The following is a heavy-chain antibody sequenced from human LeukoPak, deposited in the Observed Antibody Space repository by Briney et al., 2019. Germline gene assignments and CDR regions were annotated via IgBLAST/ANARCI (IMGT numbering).Heavy chain of an antibody. Sequence: PSETLSLTRTVSGGSPSSYYWSWVRQPPGKGLEWIGYIYYSVSTNYNPSLKSRVTISVYTSKNQFSLKLSSVTAADTAVYYCARTFLGYYFYMDVWGKGTTVTVSS. CDR3: ARTFLGYYFYMDV. V-gene: IGHV4-59*01. J-gene: IGHJ6*03. CDR1: GGSPSSYY. D-gene: IGHD3-3*02. CDR2: IYYSVST.